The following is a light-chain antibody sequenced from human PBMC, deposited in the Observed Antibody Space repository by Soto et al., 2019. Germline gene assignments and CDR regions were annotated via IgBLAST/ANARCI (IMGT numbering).Light chain of an antibody. J-gene: IGLJ2*01. CDR2: EVS. CDR3: NSYTSSSTDVTDVV. Sequence: QSVLTQPPSASGSPGQSVAISCTGTSSDVGGYNYVSWYQQHPGKAPKLMIYEVSNRPSGVSNRFSGSKSGNTASLTISGLQPEDEADYYCNSYTSSSTDVTDVVFGGGTKLTVL. CDR1: SSDVGGYNY. V-gene: IGLV2-14*01.